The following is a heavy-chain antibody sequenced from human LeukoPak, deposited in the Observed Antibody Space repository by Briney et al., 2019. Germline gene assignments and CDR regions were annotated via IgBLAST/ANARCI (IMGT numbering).Heavy chain of an antibody. CDR1: GYTFTSYG. D-gene: IGHD5-24*01. J-gene: IGHJ4*02. CDR2: ISAYNDNT. CDR3: ARGLRWLQSRGDY. V-gene: IGHV1-18*01. Sequence: GASVNVSCKASGYTFTSYGITWVRQAPGQGLEWMGWISAYNDNTNYAQKFQGRVTLTTDTSTSTAYMELRSLRSDDTAVYYCARGLRWLQSRGDYWGQGTLVTVSS.